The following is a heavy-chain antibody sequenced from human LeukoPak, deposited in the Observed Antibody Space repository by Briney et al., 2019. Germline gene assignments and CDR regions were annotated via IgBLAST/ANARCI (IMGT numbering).Heavy chain of an antibody. J-gene: IGHJ4*02. CDR2: IYHSGST. CDR3: ARVYSISWNVGY. D-gene: IGHD6-13*01. V-gene: IGHV4-38-2*02. Sequence: RASETLSLTCTVSGYSISSGYFWGWIRQPPGKGLEWIRSIYHSGSTYYNPSLKSRVTISLDTSKNQFSLKLSSVTAADTAVYYCARVYSISWNVGYWGQGTLVTVSS. CDR1: GYSISSGYF.